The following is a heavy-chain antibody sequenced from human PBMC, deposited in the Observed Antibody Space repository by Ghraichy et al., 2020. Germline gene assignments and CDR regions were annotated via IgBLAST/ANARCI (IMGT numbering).Heavy chain of an antibody. CDR2: IYSGGDT. CDR1: GFTVSSNY. D-gene: IGHD3-22*01. J-gene: IGHJ6*02. CDR3: ARVSGASDSSGYYRYYYYGLDV. Sequence: LSLTCAASGFTVSSNYMNWVRQAPNKGLECVSVIYSGGDTYYADSVKGRFTISRDNSKNTLYLQMNSLRAEDTAMYYCARVSGASDSSGYYRYYYYGLDVWGQGTTVTVSS. V-gene: IGHV3-53*01.